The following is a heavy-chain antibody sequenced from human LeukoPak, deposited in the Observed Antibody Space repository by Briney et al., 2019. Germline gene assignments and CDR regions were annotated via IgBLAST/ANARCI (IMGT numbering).Heavy chain of an antibody. D-gene: IGHD6-13*01. CDR2: INPSGGST. J-gene: IGHJ4*02. CDR3: ARAGASSSWYGY. V-gene: IGHV1-46*01. CDR1: GYTFTSYY. Sequence: ASVKVSCKASGYTFTSYYMHWVRQAPGQGLEWMGIINPSGGSTSYAQKFQGRVTMTRDTSTSTAYMELRSLRSDDTAVYYCARAGASSSWYGYWGQGTLVTVSS.